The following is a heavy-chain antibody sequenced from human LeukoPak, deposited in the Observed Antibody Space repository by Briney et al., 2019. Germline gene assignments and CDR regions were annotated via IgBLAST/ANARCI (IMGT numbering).Heavy chain of an antibody. V-gene: IGHV4-38-2*02. J-gene: IGHJ4*02. CDR1: GFTFSTYA. D-gene: IGHD6-19*01. CDR3: AREGVAVAGKVHGKYFDY. Sequence: GSLRLSCAASGFTFSTYAMHWIRQPPGKGLEWIGSIYHSGSTYYNPSLKSRVTISVDTSKNQFSLKLSSVTAADTAVYYCAREGVAVAGKVHGKYFDYWGQGTLVTVSS. CDR2: IYHSGST.